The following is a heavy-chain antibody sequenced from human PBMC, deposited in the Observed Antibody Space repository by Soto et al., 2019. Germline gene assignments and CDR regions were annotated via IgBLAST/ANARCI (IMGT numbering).Heavy chain of an antibody. J-gene: IGHJ6*02. Sequence: PSETLSLTCSVSGGSISSGGYYWSWIRQHPGKGLEWIGYIYYSGSTYYNPSLKSRVTISVDTSKNQFSLKLSSVTAADTAVYYCARDRPHVYYYGSGFYGMDVWGQGTTVTVSS. CDR1: GGSISSGGYY. V-gene: IGHV4-61*08. CDR3: ARDRPHVYYYGSGFYGMDV. CDR2: IYYSGST. D-gene: IGHD3-10*01.